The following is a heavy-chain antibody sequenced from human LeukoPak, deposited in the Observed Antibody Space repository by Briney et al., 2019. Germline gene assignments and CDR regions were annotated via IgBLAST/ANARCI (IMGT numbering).Heavy chain of an antibody. CDR2: ICANDGNT. V-gene: IGHV3-23*01. Sequence: GSLRLSCAASGLTFRNYAMSWVRQAPGKGLEWVSVICANDGNTYYADAVKGRFTISRDNSKDTLYLQMDSLRAEDTAVYYCAKGSGSSCYSPCDYWGQGILVTVSS. CDR1: GLTFRNYA. J-gene: IGHJ4*02. CDR3: AKGSGSSCYSPCDY. D-gene: IGHD2-15*01.